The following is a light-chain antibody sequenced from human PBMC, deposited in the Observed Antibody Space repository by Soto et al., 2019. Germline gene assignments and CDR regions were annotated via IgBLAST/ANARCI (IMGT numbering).Light chain of an antibody. CDR2: DAS. Sequence: EIVLTQSPGTLSLSPGERGTLSCRARQSVSGSYLAWYQQKPGQSPRLLIYDASSRATGIPDRFSGSGSGTDFTLTISRLEPEDFAVYYCQQYDTRPWTFGQGTKVESK. CDR1: QSVSGSY. CDR3: QQYDTRPWT. V-gene: IGKV3-20*01. J-gene: IGKJ1*01.